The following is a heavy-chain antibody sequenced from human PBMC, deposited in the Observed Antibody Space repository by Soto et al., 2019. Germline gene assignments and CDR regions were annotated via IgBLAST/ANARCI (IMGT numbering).Heavy chain of an antibody. Sequence: GASVKVSCKASGLTFTSSAMQWVRQARGQRLEWIGWIVVGSGNTNYAQKFQERVTITRDMSTSTAYMELSSLRSEDTAVYYCAAGTWFGELLYSYYYGMDVWGQGTTVTVSS. CDR1: GLTFTSSA. CDR3: AAGTWFGELLYSYYYGMDV. J-gene: IGHJ6*02. V-gene: IGHV1-58*02. D-gene: IGHD3-10*01. CDR2: IVVGSGNT.